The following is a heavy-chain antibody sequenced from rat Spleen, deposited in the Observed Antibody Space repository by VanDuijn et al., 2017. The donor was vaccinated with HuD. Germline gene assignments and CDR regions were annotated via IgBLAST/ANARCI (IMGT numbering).Heavy chain of an antibody. J-gene: IGHJ4*01. Sequence: EVQLVESDGGLVQPGRSLNLSCAASGFTFSDFFMAWVRQAPAKGLEWVATISSDGSSTYYRDSVKGRLTISRDNAKSTLFLQMDSLRSEETATYYCARRRVWDVMDAWGQGASVTVSS. D-gene: IGHD1-11*01. CDR2: ISSDGSST. CDR3: ARRRVWDVMDA. V-gene: IGHV5-29*01. CDR1: GFTFSDFF.